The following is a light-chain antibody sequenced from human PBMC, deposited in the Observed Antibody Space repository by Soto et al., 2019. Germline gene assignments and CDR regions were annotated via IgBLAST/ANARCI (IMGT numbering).Light chain of an antibody. CDR1: QGISSY. J-gene: IGKJ1*01. CDR2: AAS. CDR3: QQYYSYPPWT. Sequence: AIRMTQSPSSFSASTGDRVTITCRASQGISSYLAWYQQKPGKAPKLLIYAASTLQSGVPSRFSGSGSGTDFTLTIRCLQSEDFATYYCQQYYSYPPWTFGQGTKVDIK. V-gene: IGKV1-8*01.